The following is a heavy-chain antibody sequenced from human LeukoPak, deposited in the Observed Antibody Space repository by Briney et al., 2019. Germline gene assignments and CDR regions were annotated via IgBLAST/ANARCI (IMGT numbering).Heavy chain of an antibody. CDR3: ARDPATVGPFDY. D-gene: IGHD4-23*01. Sequence: PGGSLRLSCVASGFTFSDYYMSWIRQAPGKGLEWVSYISSSGSTIYYADSVKGRFTISRDNAKNPLYLQMNSLRAEDTAVYYCARDPATVGPFDYWGQGTLVTVSS. V-gene: IGHV3-11*01. CDR2: ISSSGSTI. CDR1: GFTFSDYY. J-gene: IGHJ4*02.